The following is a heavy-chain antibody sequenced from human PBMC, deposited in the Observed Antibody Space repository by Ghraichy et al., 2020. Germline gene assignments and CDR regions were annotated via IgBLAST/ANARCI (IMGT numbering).Heavy chain of an antibody. CDR3: ARSPIGAFDI. CDR2: IYTSWST. V-gene: IGHV4-59*10. CDR1: GGSFSGYY. Sequence: SETLSLTCAVYGGSFSGYYWSWIRQPPGKGLEWIGRIYTSWSTNYNPSLKSRVTMSVDTSKNQFSLKLSSVTAADTAVYYCARSPIGAFDIWGQGKMVTVSS. J-gene: IGHJ3*02.